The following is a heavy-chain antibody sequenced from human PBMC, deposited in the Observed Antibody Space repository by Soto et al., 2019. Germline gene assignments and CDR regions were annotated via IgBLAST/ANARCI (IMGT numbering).Heavy chain of an antibody. J-gene: IGHJ6*02. V-gene: IGHV1-58*01. CDR1: GFTFTSSA. CDR2: IVVGSGNT. CDR3: AVTRTWGIPRLGMDV. D-gene: IGHD6-13*01. Sequence: ASVKVSCKASGFTFTSSAVQWVRQARGQRLEWIGWIVVGSGNTNYAQKFQERVTITRDMSTSTAYMELSSLRSEDTAVYYCAVTRTWGIPRLGMDVWGQGTTVTVSS.